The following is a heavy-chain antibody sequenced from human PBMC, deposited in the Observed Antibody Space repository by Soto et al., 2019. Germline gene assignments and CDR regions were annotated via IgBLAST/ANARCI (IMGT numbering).Heavy chain of an antibody. J-gene: IGHJ3*02. CDR1: GFTFDDYP. D-gene: IGHD3-3*01. V-gene: IGHV3-9*01. Sequence: EVQLVESGGDLVQPGRSLRLSCAASGFTFDDYPMHWVRQVPGKGLEWVSGISWNSKIVGYADSVRGRFSISRDNAKKSLYLQMNGLRPEDTALYFCVKDCLTSIFGLVYEGVVIWGRGTMVTVSS. CDR3: VKDCLTSIFGLVYEGVVI. CDR2: ISWNSKIV.